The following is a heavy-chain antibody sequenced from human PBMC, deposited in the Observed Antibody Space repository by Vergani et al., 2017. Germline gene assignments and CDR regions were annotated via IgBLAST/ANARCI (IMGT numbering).Heavy chain of an antibody. CDR3: ASKRGACRAAYCHSYDF. CDR1: GESVISTDYH. CDR2: MDYSGST. J-gene: IGHJ4*02. D-gene: IGHD2-15*01. Sequence: QVQLQESGPGLVKPSETLSLTCTVSGESVISTDYHWGWIRQPPGKGLEWIGSMDYSGSTSYNPSLESRISISFETPKNQFSLRLTSVTAADTAVYYCASKRGACRAAYCHSYDFWGPGTLVGVSS. V-gene: IGHV4-39*01.